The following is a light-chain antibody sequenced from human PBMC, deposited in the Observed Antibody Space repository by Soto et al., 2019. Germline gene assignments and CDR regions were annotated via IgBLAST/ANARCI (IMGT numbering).Light chain of an antibody. J-gene: IGKJ4*01. V-gene: IGKV3-15*01. CDR2: GAS. CDR1: QSVSGN. Sequence: EIVMTQSPATLSVSPGESATLSCRASQSVSGNLAWYQQKPGQAPRLLIYGASTRATGIPARFSGSGSGTEFPLTLSSLQSEDFAVYYCQQYNNWPPLTFGGGTKVEIK. CDR3: QQYNNWPPLT.